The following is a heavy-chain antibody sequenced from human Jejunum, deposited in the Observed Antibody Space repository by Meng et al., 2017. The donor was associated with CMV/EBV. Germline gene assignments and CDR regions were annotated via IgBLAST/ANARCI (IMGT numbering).Heavy chain of an antibody. J-gene: IGHJ4*02. CDR1: GGSISDYY. CDR3: ARDMHREVVIQDY. Sequence: QVQLTESGPGLVKPSETLSLTCTVSGGSISDYYWSWIRQPAGKGLEWIGRIYSNGATNYNPSLKSRVTMSVDTSKNQFSLKLSSVTAADTAVYFCARDMHREVVIQDYWGQGTLVTVSS. V-gene: IGHV4-4*07. CDR2: IYSNGAT. D-gene: IGHD3-10*01.